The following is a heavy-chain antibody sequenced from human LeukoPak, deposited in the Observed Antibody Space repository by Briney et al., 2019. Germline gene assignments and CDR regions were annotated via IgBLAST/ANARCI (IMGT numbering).Heavy chain of an antibody. Sequence: PSETLSLTCTVSGGSISSYYWSWIRQPPGKGLEWIGYIYYSGTTNYNPSLQSRVTISVDTSKNQFSLNLSSVTAADTAVYYCARGGIQLPYWGQGTLVTVPS. CDR2: IYYSGTT. CDR1: GGSISSYY. V-gene: IGHV4-59*01. J-gene: IGHJ4*02. CDR3: ARGGIQLPY. D-gene: IGHD5-18*01.